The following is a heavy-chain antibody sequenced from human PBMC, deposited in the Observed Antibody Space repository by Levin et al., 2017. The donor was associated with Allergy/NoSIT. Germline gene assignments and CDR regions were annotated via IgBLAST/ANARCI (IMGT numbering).Heavy chain of an antibody. CDR1: GGSISSYY. CDR3: ARRRGYSYGYDY. CDR2: IYYSGST. D-gene: IGHD5-18*01. Sequence: PGGSLRLSCTVSGGSISSYYWSWIRQPPGKGLEWIGYIYYSGSTNYNPSLKSRVTISVDTSKNQFSLKLSSVTAADTAVYYCARRRGYSYGYDYWGQGTLVTVSS. J-gene: IGHJ4*02. V-gene: IGHV4-59*08.